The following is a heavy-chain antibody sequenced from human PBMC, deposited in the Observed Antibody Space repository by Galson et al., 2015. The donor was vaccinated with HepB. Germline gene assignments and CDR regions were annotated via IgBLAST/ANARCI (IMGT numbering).Heavy chain of an antibody. CDR1: GFTFSNYE. D-gene: IGHD1-26*01. CDR3: ARDGVKRGPTKMDY. V-gene: IGHV3-48*03. Sequence: SLRLSCAASGFTFSNYEMNWVRQAPGKGLEWLAYISTSGSTTYYAESVKGRFTIPRDNAKDSLYRQMNSLRADDTAVDDCARDGVKRGPTKMDYWGQATLGTVSS. J-gene: IGHJ4*02. CDR2: ISTSGSTT.